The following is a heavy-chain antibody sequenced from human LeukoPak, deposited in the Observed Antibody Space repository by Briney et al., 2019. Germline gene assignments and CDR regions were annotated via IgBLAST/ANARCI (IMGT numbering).Heavy chain of an antibody. J-gene: IGHJ4*02. D-gene: IGHD2-15*01. Sequence: SETLSLTCTVSGGSISSYYWSWIRQPPGKGLEWSGYIYYSGSTTYNPSLTSRVTISVDTSKNQFSLKLSSVTAADTAVYYCARVGISGGSCYWGQGTLVTVSS. CDR1: GGSISSYY. CDR2: IYYSGST. CDR3: ARVGISGGSCY. V-gene: IGHV4-59*12.